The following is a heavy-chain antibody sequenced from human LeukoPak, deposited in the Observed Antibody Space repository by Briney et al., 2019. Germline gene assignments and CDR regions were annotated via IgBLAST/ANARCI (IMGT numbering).Heavy chain of an antibody. V-gene: IGHV3-23*01. J-gene: IGHJ6*04. CDR3: AKVSLDMVRGVISV. CDR1: GFTFSSYG. D-gene: IGHD3-10*01. Sequence: GGSLRLSCAASGFTFSSYGMSWVRQAPGKGLEWVSAISGSGGSTYYADSVKGRFTISRDNSKNTLYLQMNSLRAEDTAVYYCAKVSLDMVRGVISVWGKGTTVTISS. CDR2: ISGSGGST.